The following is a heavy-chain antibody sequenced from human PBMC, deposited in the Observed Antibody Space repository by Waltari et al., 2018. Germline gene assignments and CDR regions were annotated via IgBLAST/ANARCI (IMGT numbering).Heavy chain of an antibody. V-gene: IGHV1-46*04. CDR2: VNPNGGST. CDR3: ARAGSTLIWGVAE. Sequence: QVQLVQSGAVVKKPGASVKVSCKASGYTFPDFYMHWVRQAPGQGLEWMGIVNPNGGSTTYAQKLQDRVTMTRDTSTSTVYMELSSLRSEDTAVYYCARAGSTLIWGVAEWGQGTLVTVSS. J-gene: IGHJ4*02. CDR1: GYTFPDFY. D-gene: IGHD2-2*01.